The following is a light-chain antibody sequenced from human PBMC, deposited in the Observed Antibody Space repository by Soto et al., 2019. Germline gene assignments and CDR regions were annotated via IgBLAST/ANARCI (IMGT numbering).Light chain of an antibody. CDR3: QQYNSYPWT. J-gene: IGKJ1*01. CDR2: KAS. CDR1: QSISSW. V-gene: IGKV1-5*03. Sequence: DLQMTQSPSTLSASVGDRITITCRASQSISSWLAWYQQKPGKAPKLLIYKASSLESRVPSRFSGSGSWTEFTLTISSLQPDDFATYYCQQYNSYPWTFGQGTKVEIK.